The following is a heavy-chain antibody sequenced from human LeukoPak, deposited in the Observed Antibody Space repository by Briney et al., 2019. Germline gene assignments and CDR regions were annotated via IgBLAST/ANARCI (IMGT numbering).Heavy chain of an antibody. CDR1: GFTFSSYA. CDR2: IKQDGSEK. CDR3: ARGWGDCTTVSCYTGGDVFDM. Sequence: GGSLRLSCAASGFTFSSYAMSWVRQAPGKGLEWVANIKQDGSEKYYVDSVKGRFTISRDNAKNSLFLQMNSLRAEDTAVYYCARGWGDCTTVSCYTGGDVFDMWGQGTMVTVSS. V-gene: IGHV3-7*01. J-gene: IGHJ3*02. D-gene: IGHD2-2*02.